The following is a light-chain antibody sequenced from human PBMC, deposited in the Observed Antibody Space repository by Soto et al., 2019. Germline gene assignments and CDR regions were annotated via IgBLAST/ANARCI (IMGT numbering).Light chain of an antibody. CDR2: GAS. CDR1: QSVSSSY. V-gene: IGKV3-20*01. CDR3: QQYGSSPLT. J-gene: IGKJ4*01. Sequence: ETVLTQSPGSLSLSPGERATLSCRASQSVSSSYLAWYQQKPGQAPRLLIYGASSRATGIPDRFSGSGSGTGFTLTISRLEPEDCAVYYCQQYGSSPLTFGGGTKGEIK.